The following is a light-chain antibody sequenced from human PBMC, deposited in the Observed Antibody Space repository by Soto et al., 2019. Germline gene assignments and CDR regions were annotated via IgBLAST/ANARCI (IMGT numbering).Light chain of an antibody. CDR1: SSDVGSYNY. V-gene: IGLV2-14*01. Sequence: QSALTQPASVSGSPGQSITISCTGTSSDVGSYNYVSWYQQHPGKAPKLIIFEVSSRPSGISDRFSGSKSGNTASLIISGLQSEDEADYFCSSYTRGSTLWVFGGGTKLTVL. CDR3: SSYTRGSTLWV. J-gene: IGLJ3*02. CDR2: EVS.